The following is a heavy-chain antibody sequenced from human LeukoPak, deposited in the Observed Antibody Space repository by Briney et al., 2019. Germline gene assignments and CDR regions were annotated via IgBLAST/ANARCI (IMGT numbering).Heavy chain of an antibody. D-gene: IGHD5-12*01. J-gene: IGHJ4*02. CDR3: AKDPPYSGYDFSGTSDY. V-gene: IGHV3-23*01. CDR2: ISGSGGST. Sequence: GGSLRLSCAASGFTFSSYAMSWVRQAPGKGLEWVSAISGSGGSTYYADSVKGRFTISRDNSKNTLYLQMNSLRAEDTAIYYCAKDPPYSGYDFSGTSDYWGQGTLVTVSS. CDR1: GFTFSSYA.